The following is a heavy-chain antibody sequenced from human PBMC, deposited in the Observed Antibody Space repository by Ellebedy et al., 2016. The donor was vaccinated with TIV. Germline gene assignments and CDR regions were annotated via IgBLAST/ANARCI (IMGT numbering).Heavy chain of an antibody. CDR2: IDPSDSYT. Sequence: GESLKISCKGSGYSFTSYWISWVRQMPGKGLEWMGRIDPSDSYTNYSPSFQGHVTISADKSISTAYLQWSSLKASDTAMYYCARRGGYDSDYYYYGMDVWGQGTTVTVSS. V-gene: IGHV5-10-1*01. CDR3: ARRGGYDSDYYYYGMDV. D-gene: IGHD5-12*01. CDR1: GYSFTSYW. J-gene: IGHJ6*02.